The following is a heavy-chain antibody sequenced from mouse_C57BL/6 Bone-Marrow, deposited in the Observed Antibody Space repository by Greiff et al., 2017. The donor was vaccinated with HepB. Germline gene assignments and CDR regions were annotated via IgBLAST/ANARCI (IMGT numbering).Heavy chain of an antibody. CDR3: TDLDYDRLDY. Sequence: VQLQQSGAELVRPGASVKLSCTASGFNINDYSMHWVKQRPEQGLEWIGRIDTEDGDTEYATKFQGKATMTADTSSNTAYLQLSSLTSEDTAVYYCTDLDYDRLDYWGEGTPVTVSS. J-gene: IGHJ4*01. V-gene: IGHV14-1*01. CDR2: IDTEDGDT. D-gene: IGHD2-4*01. CDR1: GFNINDYS.